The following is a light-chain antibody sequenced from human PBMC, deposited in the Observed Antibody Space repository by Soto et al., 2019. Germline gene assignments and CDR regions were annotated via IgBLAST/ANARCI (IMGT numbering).Light chain of an antibody. CDR1: SSDVGGYNY. V-gene: IGLV2-14*01. CDR2: EVS. Sequence: QSVLTQPASVSGSPGQSITISCTGTSSDVGGYNYVSWYQQHPGKAPKLMIYEVSNRPSGVSNRFSGSKSGNTASLTISGLQAEDGADYYCSSYTSSSTSVFGTGTKVT. J-gene: IGLJ1*01. CDR3: SSYTSSSTSV.